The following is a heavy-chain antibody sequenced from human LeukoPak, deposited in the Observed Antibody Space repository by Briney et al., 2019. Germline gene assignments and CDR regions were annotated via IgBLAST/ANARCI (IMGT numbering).Heavy chain of an antibody. D-gene: IGHD5-18*01. CDR3: AKDQGYSYSSGDY. J-gene: IGHJ4*02. CDR1: GFTFSSYG. V-gene: IGHV3-30*02. CDR2: IRYDGSNK. Sequence: GGSLRLSCAASGFTFSSYGMHWVRQAPGKGLEWVAFIRYDGSNKYYADSVKGRFTISRDNSKNTLYLQMNSLRAEDTAVYYCAKDQGYSYSSGDYWGQGTLVTVSS.